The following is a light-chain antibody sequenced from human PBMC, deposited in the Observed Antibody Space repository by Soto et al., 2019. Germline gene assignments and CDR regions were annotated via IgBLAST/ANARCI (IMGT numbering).Light chain of an antibody. CDR1: QSVSSN. V-gene: IGKV3-15*01. CDR2: DAS. J-gene: IGKJ2*01. CDR3: QHYNNWPPTYT. Sequence: EIVMTQSPATLSVSPGERATLSCRASQSVSSNLAWYQQKPGQAPRLLIYDASTRATGIPARFSGSGSGTECTLTISRLQTEDFAGYYCQHYNNWPPTYTFGQGTKLEIK.